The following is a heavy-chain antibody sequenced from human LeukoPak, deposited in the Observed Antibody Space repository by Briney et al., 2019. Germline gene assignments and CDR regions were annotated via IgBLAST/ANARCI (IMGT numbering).Heavy chain of an antibody. CDR1: GFTFSSYA. V-gene: IGHV3-23*01. D-gene: IGHD5-24*01. CDR2: ISGSGGST. Sequence: GGSLRLSCAASGFTFSSYAMSWVLQAPGKGREGVSAISGSGGSTYYADSVKGRFTISKDNSKNPLYLTMNSLRAEDTAVYYCAKDGDGYNSRAFDIWGQGTMVTVSS. CDR3: AKDGDGYNSRAFDI. J-gene: IGHJ3*02.